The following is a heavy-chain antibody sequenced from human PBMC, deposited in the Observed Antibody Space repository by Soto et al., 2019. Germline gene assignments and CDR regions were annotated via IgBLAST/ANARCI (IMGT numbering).Heavy chain of an antibody. V-gene: IGHV1-3*01. CDR2: INAGNGNT. Sequence: ASVKVSCKASGYTFTSYAMHWVRQAPGQRLEWMGWINAGNGNTKYSQKFQGRVTITRDTSASTAYMELSSLRSEDTAVYYCARDWTKALAVAGTNDYWGQGTLVTVSS. CDR1: GYTFTSYA. J-gene: IGHJ4*02. D-gene: IGHD6-19*01. CDR3: ARDWTKALAVAGTNDY.